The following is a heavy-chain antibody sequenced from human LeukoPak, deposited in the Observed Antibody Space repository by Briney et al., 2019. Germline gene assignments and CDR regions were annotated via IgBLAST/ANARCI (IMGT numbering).Heavy chain of an antibody. CDR1: GFIFSSYE. D-gene: IGHD6-19*01. V-gene: IGHV3-48*03. CDR2: ISESGGTM. J-gene: IGHJ4*02. Sequence: GGSLRLSCAASGFIFSSYEMNWVRQAPGKGLEWVSFISESGGTMYLADSVKGRFTISRDNAKNSLYLQMNSLRAEDTAVYYCARDGTGDTWLVPFDCWGQGTLVTVSS. CDR3: ARDGTGDTWLVPFDC.